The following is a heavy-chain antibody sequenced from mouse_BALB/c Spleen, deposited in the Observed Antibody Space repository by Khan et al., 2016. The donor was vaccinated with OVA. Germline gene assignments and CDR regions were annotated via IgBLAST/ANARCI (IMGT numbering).Heavy chain of an antibody. CDR2: ISYSGST. Sequence: EVKLEESGPGLVKPSQSLSLTCTVTDYSITSGYGWNWIRQFPGNKLEWMGYISYSGSTNYNPSLKSRISITRDTSKNQFFLQLNSVTTEDTATYYRARTARIKYWGQGTTLTVSS. CDR3: ARTARIKY. V-gene: IGHV3-2*02. J-gene: IGHJ2*01. D-gene: IGHD1-2*01. CDR1: DYSITSGYG.